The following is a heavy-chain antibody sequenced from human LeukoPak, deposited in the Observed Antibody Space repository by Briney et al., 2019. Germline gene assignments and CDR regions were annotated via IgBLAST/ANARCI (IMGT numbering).Heavy chain of an antibody. CDR2: ITWNSGII. D-gene: IGHD3-16*01. CDR3: AKPGGVYDYVPYNFDY. CDR1: GFTFDDYA. Sequence: PGRSLRLSCAASGFTFDDYAMHWVRQAPGKGLEWVSGITWNSGIIDYADSVKGRFTISRDNAKNSLYLQMNSLRAEDTALYYCAKPGGVYDYVPYNFDYWGQGTLVTVSS. J-gene: IGHJ4*02. V-gene: IGHV3-9*01.